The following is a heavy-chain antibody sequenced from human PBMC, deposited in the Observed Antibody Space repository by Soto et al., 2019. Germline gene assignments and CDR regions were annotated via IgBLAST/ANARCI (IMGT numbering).Heavy chain of an antibody. Sequence: QVQFVQSGAEVKKPGASVKVSCKASGYSFTNYGIHWVRQAPGQRLEWMGWINGGNGNTKYSQKFPGRVTITRDTSATTAYMELSSLRSEATAVYYCARDPWGGAVDAFDIWGQGTMVSVSS. CDR2: INGGNGNT. CDR1: GYSFTNYG. CDR3: ARDPWGGAVDAFDI. V-gene: IGHV1-3*01. D-gene: IGHD3-10*01. J-gene: IGHJ3*02.